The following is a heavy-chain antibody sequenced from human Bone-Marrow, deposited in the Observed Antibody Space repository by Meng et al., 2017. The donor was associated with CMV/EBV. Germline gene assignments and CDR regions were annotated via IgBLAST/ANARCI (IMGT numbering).Heavy chain of an antibody. V-gene: IGHV4-34*01. CDR2: INHSGST. J-gene: IGHJ4*02. CDR3: ARASGYSSGWYLW. CDR1: GGSFSGYY. Sequence: QVPLQTLGAGSLMPSETLALTCAVYGGSFSGYYWSWIRQPPGKGLEWIGEINHSGSTNYNPSLKSRATISVDTSKNQFSLKLSSVTAADTAVYYCARASGYSSGWYLWWGQGTLVTVSS. D-gene: IGHD6-19*01.